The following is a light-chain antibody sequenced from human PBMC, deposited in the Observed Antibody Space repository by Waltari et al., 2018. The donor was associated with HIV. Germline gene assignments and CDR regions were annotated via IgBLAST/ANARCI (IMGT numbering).Light chain of an antibody. V-gene: IGLV2-14*03. CDR1: DHDFDVYNF. CDR2: DVD. CDR3: ALFTDDSTLL. Sequence: SAVTQPASVSGLPGQSITISCPGDDHDFDVYNFVSWYQQHPGKLPRLILYDVDIRASGIPARFSGSRSGHTASLNISGLRAEDEADYYCALFTDDSTLLFGGGTKVTVL. J-gene: IGLJ2*01.